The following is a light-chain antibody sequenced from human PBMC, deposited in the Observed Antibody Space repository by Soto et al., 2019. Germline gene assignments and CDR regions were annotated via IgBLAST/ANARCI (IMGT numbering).Light chain of an antibody. CDR2: WAF. V-gene: IGKV4-1*01. CDR1: QSVLYSSNNKNY. J-gene: IGKJ2*01. CDR3: QQYYGSPPYT. Sequence: DIVMTQSPDSLAVSLGERATIKCQSSQSVLYSSNNKNYLAWYQQKPGQPPKLLISWAFTREYGVPDRFSGSGSGTDFTLTISSLQAEDVAVYYCQQYYGSPPYTFGQGTKVEIK.